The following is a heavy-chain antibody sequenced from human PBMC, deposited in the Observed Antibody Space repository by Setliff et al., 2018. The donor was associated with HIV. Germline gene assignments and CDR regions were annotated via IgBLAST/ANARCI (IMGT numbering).Heavy chain of an antibody. CDR3: ARDGGFGDQGGNWFDP. CDR2: ISHSGST. J-gene: IGHJ5*02. V-gene: IGHV4-4*02. Sequence: KSSETLSLTCAVSGGYISSTNWWSWVRQPPGKGLEWIGEISHSGSTNYNPSLKSRVTISVDKSKNQFSLKRSSVTAADTAVYYCARDGGFGDQGGNWFDPWGQGTLVTVSS. D-gene: IGHD3-10*01. CDR1: GGYISSTNW.